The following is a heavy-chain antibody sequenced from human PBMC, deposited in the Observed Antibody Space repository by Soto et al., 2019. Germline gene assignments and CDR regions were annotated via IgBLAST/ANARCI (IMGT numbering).Heavy chain of an antibody. D-gene: IGHD6-19*01. CDR3: AKELIASTVADFFDY. CDR1: GFTFSNYA. Sequence: EVQLLESGGGLLQPGGSLRLSCTASGFTFSNYAMTWVRQAPGKGLEWVSTITGSGGGTYYADSVKGRFTISRDNSKNSLYLQMPIRTDDDTAVYCCAKELIASTVADFFDYWGQGTLVTVSS. CDR2: ITGSGGGT. J-gene: IGHJ4*02. V-gene: IGHV3-23*01.